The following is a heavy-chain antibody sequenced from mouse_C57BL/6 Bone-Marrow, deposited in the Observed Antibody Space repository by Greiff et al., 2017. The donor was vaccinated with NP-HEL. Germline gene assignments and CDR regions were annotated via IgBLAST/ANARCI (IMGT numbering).Heavy chain of an antibody. CDR3: ARNGGLRRGWYFDV. V-gene: IGHV1-47*01. CDR1: GYTFTTYP. Sequence: VKLVESGAELVKPGASVKMSCKASGYTFTTYPIEWMKQNHGKSLEWIGNFHPYNDDTKYNEKFKGKATLTVEKSSSTVYLELSRLTSDDSAVYYWARNGGLRRGWYFDVWGTGTTVTVSS. J-gene: IGHJ1*03. CDR2: FHPYNDDT. D-gene: IGHD2-2*01.